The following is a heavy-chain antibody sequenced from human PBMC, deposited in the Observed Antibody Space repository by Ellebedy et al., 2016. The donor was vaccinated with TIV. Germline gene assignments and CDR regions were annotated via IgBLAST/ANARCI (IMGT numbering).Heavy chain of an antibody. CDR2: IYWTDDN. Sequence: SGPTLVKPTQTLTLTCTFSGFSLSHSREGVGWIRQPPGKALECLAPIYWTDDNRYSPSLKSRVTITKDTSKNQVVLTMTNMDPVDTSTYYCAKSQLYCSGGSCRYGLDVWGQGTTVTVSS. J-gene: IGHJ6*02. CDR1: GFSLSHSREG. D-gene: IGHD2-15*01. V-gene: IGHV2-5*01. CDR3: AKSQLYCSGGSCRYGLDV.